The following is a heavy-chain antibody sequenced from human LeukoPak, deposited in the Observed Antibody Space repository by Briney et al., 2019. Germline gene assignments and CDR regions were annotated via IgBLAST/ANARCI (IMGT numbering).Heavy chain of an antibody. D-gene: IGHD3-22*01. CDR3: ARGNKWMINKRFDY. V-gene: IGHV4-39*07. CDR2: IYYSGTT. J-gene: IGHJ4*02. CDR1: GGSISRDTNY. Sequence: SETLSLTCTVSGGSISRDTNYWGWIRQPPGKGLEWIGSIYYSGTTYYNPSLKSRVTISVDTSKKQFSLKLSSVTAADTAVYYCARGNKWMINKRFDYWGQGNLVTVSS.